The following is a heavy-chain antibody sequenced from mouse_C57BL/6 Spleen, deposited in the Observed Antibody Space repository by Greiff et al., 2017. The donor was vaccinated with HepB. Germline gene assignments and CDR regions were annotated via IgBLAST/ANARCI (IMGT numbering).Heavy chain of an antibody. V-gene: IGHV8-12*01. CDR1: GFSLSTSGMG. J-gene: IGHJ4*01. D-gene: IGHD1-1*01. Sequence: QVQLKESGPGILQSSQTLSLTCSFSGFSLSTSGMGVSWIRHTSGKGLEWLAHIYCDDDKRYNPSLKSRLTISKDTSRNQVFLKITRVDTADTATYYCARYGSSYRAMDYWGQGTSVTVSS. CDR3: ARYGSSYRAMDY. CDR2: IYCDDDK.